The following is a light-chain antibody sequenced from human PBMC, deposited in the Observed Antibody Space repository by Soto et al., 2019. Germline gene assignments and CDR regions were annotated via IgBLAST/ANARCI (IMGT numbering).Light chain of an antibody. CDR2: YDT. J-gene: IGLJ2*01. Sequence: SYELTQPPSVSVAPGKTAKITCGGNNIGTKSVHWYQQKPGQAPVLVIYYDTDRSSGIPERFSGSNSGNTATLTISRIEAGDEADYYCQVWDSGSDHPIFGGGTKVTVL. V-gene: IGLV3-21*04. CDR1: NIGTKS. CDR3: QVWDSGSDHPI.